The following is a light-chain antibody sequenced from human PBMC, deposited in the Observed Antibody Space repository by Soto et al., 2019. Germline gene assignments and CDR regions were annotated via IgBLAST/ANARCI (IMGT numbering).Light chain of an antibody. Sequence: AIRMTQSPSSLSASTGDRVTITCRASQDISTYLAWYQKKPGKAPNLLIFAASTLQSGVPPRFSGSGSGTDFTLTTNYLQSEDFATYYCQQYYSYPYTFGQGTKLEIK. CDR1: QDISTY. CDR3: QQYYSYPYT. V-gene: IGKV1-8*01. J-gene: IGKJ2*01. CDR2: AAS.